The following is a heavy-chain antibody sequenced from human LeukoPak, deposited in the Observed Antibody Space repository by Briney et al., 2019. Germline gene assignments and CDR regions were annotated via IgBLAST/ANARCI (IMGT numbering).Heavy chain of an antibody. CDR3: ARSGSGTLDEDY. J-gene: IGHJ4*02. CDR2: INPNSGGT. Sequence: ASVKVSCKASGYTFTGYYMHWVRQAPGQGLEWMGWINPNSGGTNYVQKFQGRVTMTRDTSISTAYMELSRLTSDDTAVYYCARSGSGTLDEDYWGQGTLVTVSS. CDR1: GYTFTGYY. D-gene: IGHD3-10*01. V-gene: IGHV1-2*02.